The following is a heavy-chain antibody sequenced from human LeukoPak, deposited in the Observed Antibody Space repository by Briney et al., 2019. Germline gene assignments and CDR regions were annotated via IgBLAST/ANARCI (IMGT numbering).Heavy chain of an antibody. J-gene: IGHJ3*01. V-gene: IGHV3-13*04. CDR2: IGKSGDT. Sequence: QPGGSLRLSCAASGLSFSTYDMHWVRHATGEGLEWVSGIGKSGDTYYVGSVKGRFTISRDNAKNSLYLQMNSLRSGDTAVYYCARGAYTGFDGWGQGTVGTVSS. D-gene: IGHD5-12*01. CDR3: ARGAYTGFDG. CDR1: GLSFSTYD.